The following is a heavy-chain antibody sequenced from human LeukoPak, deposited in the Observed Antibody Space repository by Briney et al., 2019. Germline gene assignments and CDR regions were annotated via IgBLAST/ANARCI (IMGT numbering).Heavy chain of an antibody. CDR3: TSRGWIVGLVDY. Sequence: SETLSLTCTVSGDSISSRSYFWVRKAQPPGQGLEGIASIYYDGTNYYNPSLKSRVTTSADTSKNQFSLKLTSVTAADTAVYYCTSRGWIVGLVDYWGQGTLVTVSS. CDR1: GDSISSRSYF. V-gene: IGHV4-39*01. D-gene: IGHD3-22*01. J-gene: IGHJ4*02. CDR2: IYYDGTN.